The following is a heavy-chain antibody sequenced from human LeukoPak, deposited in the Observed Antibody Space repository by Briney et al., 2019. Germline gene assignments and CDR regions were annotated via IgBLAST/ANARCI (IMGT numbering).Heavy chain of an antibody. CDR3: ARGGAMGDYGDEHYDY. D-gene: IGHD4-17*01. Sequence: GGSLRLSCADSGFTFSSYSMNWVRQAPGKGLEWVSSISSSSSYIYYADSVKGRFTISRDNVKNSLYLQMNSLRAEDTAVYYCARGGAMGDYGDEHYDYWGQGTLVTVSS. J-gene: IGHJ4*02. V-gene: IGHV3-21*01. CDR1: GFTFSSYS. CDR2: ISSSSSYI.